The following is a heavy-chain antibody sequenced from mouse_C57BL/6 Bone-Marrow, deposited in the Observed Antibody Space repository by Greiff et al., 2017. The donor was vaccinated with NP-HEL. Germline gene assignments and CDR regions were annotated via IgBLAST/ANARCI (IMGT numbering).Heavy chain of an antibody. CDR2: IDPETGGT. J-gene: IGHJ2*01. D-gene: IGHD4-1*01. Sequence: QVQLQQSGAELVRPGASVTLSCKASGYTFPDYEMHWVKQTPVHGLEWIGAIDPETGGTAYNQKFKGKAILTADKSSSTAYMELRSLTSEDSAVYYCTRNWDYFDYWGQGTTLTVSS. V-gene: IGHV1-15*01. CDR1: GYTFPDYE. CDR3: TRNWDYFDY.